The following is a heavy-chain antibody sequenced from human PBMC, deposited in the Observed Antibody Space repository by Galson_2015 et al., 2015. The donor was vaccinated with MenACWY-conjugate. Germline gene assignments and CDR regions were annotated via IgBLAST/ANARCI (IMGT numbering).Heavy chain of an antibody. J-gene: IGHJ4*02. V-gene: IGHV3-30*01. Sequence: SLRLSCAVSGFTFSSYPMHWVRQTPGKGLEWVALMSYDGSNQYYADSLKGRLTISRDNSKSTLYLQMDSLRAEDTAVYYCARGLIGYSSGPLDFWGQGALVTVSS. CDR2: MSYDGSNQ. CDR1: GFTFSSYP. D-gene: IGHD6-19*01. CDR3: ARGLIGYSSGPLDF.